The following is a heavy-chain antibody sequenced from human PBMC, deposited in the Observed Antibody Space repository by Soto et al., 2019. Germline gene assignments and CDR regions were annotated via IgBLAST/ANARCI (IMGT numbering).Heavy chain of an antibody. J-gene: IGHJ6*02. CDR1: GGSFSAYY. CDR3: AREKRITIFGVVAKIYYYYGMDV. V-gene: IGHV4-34*01. D-gene: IGHD3-3*01. Sequence: SETLSLTCAVYGGSFSAYYRRWICQPPWTGLEWRGEIKHSGGTNNNPSLKSRVTISVDTSKNQFSLKLSSVTAADTAVYYCAREKRITIFGVVAKIYYYYGMDVWGQGTTVTVSS. CDR2: IKHSGGT.